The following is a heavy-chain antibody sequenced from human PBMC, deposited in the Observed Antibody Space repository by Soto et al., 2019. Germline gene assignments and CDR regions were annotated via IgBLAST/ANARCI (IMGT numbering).Heavy chain of an antibody. D-gene: IGHD6-19*01. J-gene: IGHJ5*02. CDR1: GFTFSSYS. Sequence: GSLRLSCAASGFTFSSYSMNWVRQAPGKGLEWVSYISSSSSTIYYADSVKGRLTISRDNSKNTLYLQMNSLRAEDTAVYYCARDLEVAVAGAWGQGTLVTVSS. V-gene: IGHV3-48*01. CDR2: ISSSSSTI. CDR3: ARDLEVAVAGA.